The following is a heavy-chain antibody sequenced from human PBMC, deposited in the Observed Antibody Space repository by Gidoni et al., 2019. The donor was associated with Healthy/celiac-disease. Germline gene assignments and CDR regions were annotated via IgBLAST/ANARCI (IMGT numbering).Heavy chain of an antibody. CDR3: ARVRGDIVVVVAAIGGMDV. Sequence: EVQLVESGGGLVQPGGSLRLSCAASGFPFISSSMSWVRQAPGKGVEWVSYISSSSSTIYYADSVKGRFTISRDNAKNSLYLQMNSLRDEDTAVYYCARVRGDIVVVVAAIGGMDVWGQGTTVTVSS. CDR1: GFPFISSS. J-gene: IGHJ6*02. V-gene: IGHV3-48*02. D-gene: IGHD2-15*01. CDR2: ISSSSSTI.